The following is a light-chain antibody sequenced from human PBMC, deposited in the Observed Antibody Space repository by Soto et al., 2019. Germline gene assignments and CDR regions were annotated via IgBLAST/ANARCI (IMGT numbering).Light chain of an antibody. Sequence: GDRVTITCRASQDIQNALGWYQQKPGKAPKRLIYAASSLQSGVPSRFRGGRSGTEFTLTISSLQPEDFATYYCLQHDSNVWTFGQGTKV. V-gene: IGKV1-17*01. CDR2: AAS. CDR3: LQHDSNVWT. CDR1: QDIQNA. J-gene: IGKJ1*01.